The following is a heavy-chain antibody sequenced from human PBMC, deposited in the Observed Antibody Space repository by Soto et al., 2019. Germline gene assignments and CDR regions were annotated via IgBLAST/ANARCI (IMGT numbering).Heavy chain of an antibody. CDR2: IFYTGTT. Sequence: PSETLSVTCSVSGGSVFYNSYYWGWNRQPPGKGLEWVGGIFYTGTTYYNPSLKDRVSISVDTSKNSFSLNLTSVTAADTAVYFCARLVVVAPVANVWGQGALVTVSS. V-gene: IGHV4-39*01. D-gene: IGHD2-21*01. CDR1: GGSVFYNSYY. CDR3: ARLVVVAPVANV. J-gene: IGHJ4*02.